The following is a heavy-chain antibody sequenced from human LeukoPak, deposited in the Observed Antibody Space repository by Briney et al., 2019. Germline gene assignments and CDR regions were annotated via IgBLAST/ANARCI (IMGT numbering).Heavy chain of an antibody. J-gene: IGHJ4*02. CDR2: INHSGST. D-gene: IGHD5-24*01. CDR3: ARGRRWLHRTSGFDY. Sequence: PSETLSLTCAVYGGSFSGYYWSWIRQPPGKGLEWIGEINHSGSTNYNPSLESRVTISVDTSKNQFSLKLSSVTAADTAVYYCARGRRWLHRTSGFDYWGQGTLVTVSS. V-gene: IGHV4-34*01. CDR1: GGSFSGYY.